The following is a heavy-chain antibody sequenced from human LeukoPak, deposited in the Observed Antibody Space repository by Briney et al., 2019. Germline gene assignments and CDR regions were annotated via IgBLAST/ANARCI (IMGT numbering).Heavy chain of an antibody. CDR2: IKQDGSEK. V-gene: IGHV3-7*03. CDR3: ARRKEWLDFDY. Sequence: GGSLRLSCAVSGFTITNHWMSWVRQAPGKGLEWVANIKQDGSEKYYVDSVKGRFTISRDNGKNSLYLQMNSLRAEDTAVYYCARRKEWLDFDYWGQGTLVTVSS. CDR1: GFTITNHW. J-gene: IGHJ4*02. D-gene: IGHD6-19*01.